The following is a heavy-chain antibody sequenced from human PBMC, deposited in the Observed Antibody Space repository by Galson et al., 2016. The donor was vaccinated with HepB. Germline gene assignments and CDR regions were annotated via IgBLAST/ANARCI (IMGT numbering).Heavy chain of an antibody. J-gene: IGHJ6*02. CDR1: GFAISDYY. Sequence: SLRLSCAASGFAISDYYMTWIRQAPGKGLGWLSYISGRGETTYYTDSVKGRFTISRDNAKNSLYLQMDGLRAEDTSVYYCARSDYYDSGNYPGHYYYYGMDVWGQGTTVTVSS. D-gene: IGHD3-22*01. CDR2: ISGRGETT. CDR3: ARSDYYDSGNYPGHYYYYGMDV. V-gene: IGHV3-11*04.